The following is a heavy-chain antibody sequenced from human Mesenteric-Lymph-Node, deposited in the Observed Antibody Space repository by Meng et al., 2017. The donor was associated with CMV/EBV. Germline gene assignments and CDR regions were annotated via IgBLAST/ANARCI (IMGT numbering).Heavy chain of an antibody. CDR3: ARKTIFGVVGLDAFDI. CDR2: IKQDGSEK. CDR1: GFTVSSNY. J-gene: IGHJ3*02. V-gene: IGHV3-7*01. D-gene: IGHD3-3*01. Sequence: GGSLRLSCAASGFTVSSNYMSWVRQAPGKGLEWVANIKQDGSEKYYVDSVKGRFTISRDNAKNSLYLQMNSLRAEDTAVYYCARKTIFGVVGLDAFDIWGQGTMVTVSS.